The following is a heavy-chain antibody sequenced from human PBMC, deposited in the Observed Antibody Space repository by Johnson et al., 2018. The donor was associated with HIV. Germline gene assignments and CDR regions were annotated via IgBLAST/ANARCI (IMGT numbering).Heavy chain of an antibody. CDR2: IGTTDDT. Sequence: VQLVESGGGLVQPGGSLRLSCAASGFIFSRYDMHWVRHVAGKGLEWVSAIGTTDDTYYPASVKGRFTIPREDAKDSLYLQINSLRAGDTAVYDCVRESLRRKPVSGPGDAAFDIWGQGTMVTVSS. V-gene: IGHV3-13*01. CDR1: GFIFSRYD. CDR3: VRESLRRKPVSGPGDAAFDI. D-gene: IGHD1-14*01. J-gene: IGHJ3*02.